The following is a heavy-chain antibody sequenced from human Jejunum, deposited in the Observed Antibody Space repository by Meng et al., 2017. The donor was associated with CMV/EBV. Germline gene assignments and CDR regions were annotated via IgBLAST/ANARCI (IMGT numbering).Heavy chain of an antibody. D-gene: IGHD2-15*01. CDR3: VREGRGSPNDAFDI. CDR1: GYTFTGHY. Sequence: SGYTFTGHYIHWVRQAPGQGLEWMGWVKPRDGATDYSPKFQGRVTMTRDTSSSTAYMELSRLTFDDTAVYYCVREGRGSPNDAFDIWSQGTMVTVSS. CDR2: VKPRDGAT. J-gene: IGHJ3*02. V-gene: IGHV1-2*02.